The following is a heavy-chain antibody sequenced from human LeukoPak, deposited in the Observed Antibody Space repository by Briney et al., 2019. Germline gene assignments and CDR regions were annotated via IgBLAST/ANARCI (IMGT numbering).Heavy chain of an antibody. J-gene: IGHJ5*02. D-gene: IGHD3-3*01. V-gene: IGHV4-39*07. CDR3: ARDGSYYDFWSGYVFQAGGNNWFDP. CDR2: IYYSGST. CDR1: GGSISSSSYY. Sequence: SETLSLTCTVSGGSISSSSYYWGWIRQPPGKGLEWIGSIYYSGSTYYNPSLKSRVTISVDTSKNQFSLKLSSVTAADTAVYYCARDGSYYDFWSGYVFQAGGNNWFDPWGQGTLVTVSS.